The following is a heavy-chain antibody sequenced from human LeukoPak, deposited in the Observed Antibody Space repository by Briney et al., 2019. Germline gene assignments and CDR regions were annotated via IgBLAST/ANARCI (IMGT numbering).Heavy chain of an antibody. D-gene: IGHD3-22*01. J-gene: IGHJ4*02. Sequence: GGSLRLSCAASGFTFSSYAMSWVRQAPGKGLEWVSAISGSGGSTYYAASVKGRFTISRDNSKNTLYLQMNSLRAEDTAVYYCAKTYYYDSSGYYYQGPSNYLDYWGQGTLVTVSS. CDR3: AKTYYYDSSGYYYQGPSNYLDY. V-gene: IGHV3-23*01. CDR2: ISGSGGST. CDR1: GFTFSSYA.